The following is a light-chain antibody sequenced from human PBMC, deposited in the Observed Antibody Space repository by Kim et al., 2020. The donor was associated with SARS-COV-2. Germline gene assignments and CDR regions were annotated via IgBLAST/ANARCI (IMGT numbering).Light chain of an antibody. J-gene: IGLJ3*02. CDR2: ANN. V-gene: IGLV1-40*01. CDR1: SSNIGAGYD. CDR3: QSYDTSLSGWV. Sequence: QRVTIACTGSSSNIGAGYDVHWYQQLPGTAPKLLIYANNNRPSGVPDRFSGSKSGTSASRAITGLQAEDEADYYCQSYDTSLSGWVFGGGTQLTVL.